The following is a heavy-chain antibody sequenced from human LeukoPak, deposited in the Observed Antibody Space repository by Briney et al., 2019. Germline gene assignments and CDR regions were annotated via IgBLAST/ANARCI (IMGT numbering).Heavy chain of an antibody. V-gene: IGHV3-66*01. Sequence: GGSLRLSCAASGFTVTSTSMSWVRQAPGKGLEWVSVIYSGGDTYYADSVKDRFTVSRDNSKNTLFLQMNSLRAEDTAVYYCTRDGSGSQGFWGQGTLVTVSS. J-gene: IGHJ4*02. D-gene: IGHD3-10*01. CDR1: GFTVTSTS. CDR2: IYSGGDT. CDR3: TRDGSGSQGF.